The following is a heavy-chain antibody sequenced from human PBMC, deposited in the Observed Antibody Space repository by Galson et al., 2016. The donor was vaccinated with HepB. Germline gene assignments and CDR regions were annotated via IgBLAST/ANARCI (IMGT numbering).Heavy chain of an antibody. CDR3: ARYQRVAGTYYFDY. Sequence: SLRLSCAASGFKFSNYAMSWVRQAPGKGLEWVAVISVSSTDTYYAESLRGRFAVSRDDSDNTVYLQMSSLGVDDTAVYYWARYQRVAGTYYFDYWGPGTLVIVSS. CDR1: GFKFSNYA. D-gene: IGHD1-14*01. V-gene: IGHV3-23*01. CDR2: ISVSSTDT. J-gene: IGHJ4*02.